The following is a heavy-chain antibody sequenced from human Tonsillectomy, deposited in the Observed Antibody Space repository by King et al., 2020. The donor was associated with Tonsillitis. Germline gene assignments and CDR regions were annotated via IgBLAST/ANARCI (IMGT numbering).Heavy chain of an antibody. CDR1: GYSFTSYW. CDR2: IYPGDSDT. D-gene: IGHD6-13*01. Sequence: EVQLVESGAEMKKPGESLKISCKASGYSFTSYWIGWVRQMPGKGLEWMGIIYPGDSDTRYSPSFQGQVTVSADKSISTAYLQWSSLKASDTAMYYCAALYSSRTKVVNWFDPWGQGTLVTVSS. V-gene: IGHV5-51*03. CDR3: AALYSSRTKVVNWFDP. J-gene: IGHJ5*02.